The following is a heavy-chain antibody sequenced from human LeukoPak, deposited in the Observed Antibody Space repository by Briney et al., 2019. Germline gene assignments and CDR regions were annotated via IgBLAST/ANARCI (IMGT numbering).Heavy chain of an antibody. J-gene: IGHJ6*02. CDR1: GFTFSSYA. D-gene: IGHD6-13*01. Sequence: GGSLRLSCAASGFTFSSYAMHWVRQAPGKGLEWVAVISYDGSNKYYADSVKGRFTISRDSSKNTLYLQMNSLRAEDTAVYYCAREYSPHNIAAAYYYYYGMDVWGQGTTVTVSS. CDR2: ISYDGSNK. V-gene: IGHV3-30-3*01. CDR3: AREYSPHNIAAAYYYYYGMDV.